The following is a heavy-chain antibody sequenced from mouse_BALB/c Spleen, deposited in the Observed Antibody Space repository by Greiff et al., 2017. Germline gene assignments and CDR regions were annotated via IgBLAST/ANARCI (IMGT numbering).Heavy chain of an antibody. J-gene: IGHJ4*01. V-gene: IGHV3-2*02. D-gene: IGHD2-3*01. CDR1: GYSITSDYA. CDR2: ISYSGST. CDR3: AGWLLGTYYAMDY. Sequence: EVQLQQSGPGLVKPSQSLSLTCTVTGYSITSDYAWNWIRQFPGNKLEWMGYISYSGSTSYNPSLKSRISITRDTSKNQFFLQLNSVTTEDTATYYCAGWLLGTYYAMDYWGQGTSVTVSS.